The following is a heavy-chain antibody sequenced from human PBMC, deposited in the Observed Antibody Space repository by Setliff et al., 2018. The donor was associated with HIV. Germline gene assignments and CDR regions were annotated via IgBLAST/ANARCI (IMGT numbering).Heavy chain of an antibody. D-gene: IGHD6-6*01. Sequence: SETLSLTCAVSGVSISSGGYYWNWIRLQPGKGLEWIGHIYYSGSTQYNPSLKSRVAISVDTSKDQHSLTVSSVTAADTATYYCARDRSSLSGGPNDASDIWGPGTMVTVSS. J-gene: IGHJ3*02. CDR3: ARDRSSLSGGPNDASDI. CDR2: IYYSGST. CDR1: GVSISSGGYY. V-gene: IGHV4-31*11.